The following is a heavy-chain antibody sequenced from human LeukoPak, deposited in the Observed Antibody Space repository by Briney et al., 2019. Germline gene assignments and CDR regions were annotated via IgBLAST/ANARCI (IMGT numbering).Heavy chain of an antibody. CDR2: INSDWSST. V-gene: IGHV3-74*01. J-gene: IGHJ4*02. Sequence: GGSLLLSCAASGFTFSSYWRHGGRPAPGKGLVRVSSINSDWSSTSYADSVKGRFTISRDNAKNTLYLQMNSLRAEDTAVYYCARDICSGGSCYYDYWGQGTLVTVSS. CDR3: ARDICSGGSCYYDY. D-gene: IGHD2-15*01. CDR1: GFTFSSYW.